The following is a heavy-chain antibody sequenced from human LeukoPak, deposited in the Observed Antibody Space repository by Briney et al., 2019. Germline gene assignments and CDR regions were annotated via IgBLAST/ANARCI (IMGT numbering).Heavy chain of an antibody. CDR2: IRYDGSNK. D-gene: IGHD4-17*01. V-gene: IGHV3-30*02. J-gene: IGHJ3*02. CDR1: GFTFSSYG. CDR3: AKDGAYDYGDYEGAFDI. Sequence: PGGSLRLSCAASGFTFSSYGMHWVRQAPGKGLEWVAFIRYDGSNKYYADSVKGRFTISRDNSKNTLYLQMNSLRAEDTAVYYCAKDGAYDYGDYEGAFDIWGQGTMVTVSS.